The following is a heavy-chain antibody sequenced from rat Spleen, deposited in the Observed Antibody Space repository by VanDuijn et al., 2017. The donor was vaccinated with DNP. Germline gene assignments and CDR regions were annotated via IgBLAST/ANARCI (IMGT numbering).Heavy chain of an antibody. CDR3: TREGTALFAY. CDR1: GLSLTSNS. CDR2: ISNGGST. J-gene: IGHJ3*01. Sequence: QVQLKESGPGLVQPSQTLSLTCTVSGLSLTSNSVSWVRQPPGKGLEWIAAISNGGSTYYNSALKSRLSISRDTSKNQVFLKMNSLQTEDTAFYFCTREGTALFAYWGQGTLVTVSS. D-gene: IGHD1-11*01. V-gene: IGHV2-6*01.